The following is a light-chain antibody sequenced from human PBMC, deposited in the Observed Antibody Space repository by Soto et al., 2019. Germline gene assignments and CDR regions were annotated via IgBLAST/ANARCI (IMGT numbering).Light chain of an antibody. CDR1: QTISNW. V-gene: IGKV1-5*01. Sequence: DIQITQSPSTLSSSVLDRFTITFRASQTISNWLAWYQVKPGKAPKLLMHDASSLESGVPSRFSGSASGTEFTLTISSLQPDDFATYFCQQYSTYSWTFGQGTKV. CDR3: QQYSTYSWT. J-gene: IGKJ1*01. CDR2: DAS.